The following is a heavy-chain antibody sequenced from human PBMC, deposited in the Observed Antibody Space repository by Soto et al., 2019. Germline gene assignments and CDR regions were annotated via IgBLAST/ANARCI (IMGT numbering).Heavy chain of an antibody. CDR3: ARAQKWRQLSLNVFDL. J-gene: IGHJ3*01. Sequence: EVQLVESGGGLVQPGGSLRLSCVASGFTIENSVMHWVRQTPWKVLMWVSRITGAGDGTLYADSVQGRFTISRDNAKNTVYLHMTGLRVEETAVYYCARAQKWRQLSLNVFDLWGQGTTVPVSS. V-gene: IGHV3-74*01. CDR1: GFTIENSV. CDR2: ITGAGDGT. D-gene: IGHD5-18*01.